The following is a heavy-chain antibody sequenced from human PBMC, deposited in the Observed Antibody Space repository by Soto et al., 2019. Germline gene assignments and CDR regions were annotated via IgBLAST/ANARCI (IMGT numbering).Heavy chain of an antibody. CDR1: GYHFTAYS. J-gene: IGHJ4*02. Sequence: QVQLVQSGPEVKMPGASVKVSCKTSGYHFTAYSLAWLRQAPGQRPEWMGWVSTNNADTNYAQKFQVRVTMTTDKSKTTPYMELRSLRSDDTAVYYCARELNTDSSAYYSFAYWGQGTLVTVYS. V-gene: IGHV1-18*01. D-gene: IGHD3-22*01. CDR3: ARELNTDSSAYYSFAY. CDR2: VSTNNADT.